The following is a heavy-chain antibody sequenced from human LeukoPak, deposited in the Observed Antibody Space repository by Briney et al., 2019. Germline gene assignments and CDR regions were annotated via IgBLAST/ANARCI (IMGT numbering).Heavy chain of an antibody. D-gene: IGHD3-10*01. CDR1: GGTFSSYT. CDR3: ASGRSSGYYYGMDV. CDR2: IIPILGIA. J-gene: IGHJ6*02. V-gene: IGHV1-69*02. Sequence: SVKVSCKASGGTFSSYTNSWVRQAPGQGLEWMGRIIPILGIANYAQKFQGRVTITADKSTSTAYMELSSLRSEDTAVYYCASGRSSGYYYGMDVWGQGTTVTVSS.